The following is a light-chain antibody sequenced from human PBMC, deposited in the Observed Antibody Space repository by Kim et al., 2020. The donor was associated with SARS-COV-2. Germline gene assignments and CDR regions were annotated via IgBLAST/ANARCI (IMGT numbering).Light chain of an antibody. J-gene: IGKJ1*01. CDR1: QSVSSSY. CDR3: QQYGSSPWT. Sequence: YQGERATLSCRASQSVSSSYLAWYQQKPGQAPRLLIYDASSRATGIPDRFSGSGSGTDFTLTISRLEPEDFAVYYCQQYGSSPWTFGQGTKVDIK. CDR2: DAS. V-gene: IGKV3-20*01.